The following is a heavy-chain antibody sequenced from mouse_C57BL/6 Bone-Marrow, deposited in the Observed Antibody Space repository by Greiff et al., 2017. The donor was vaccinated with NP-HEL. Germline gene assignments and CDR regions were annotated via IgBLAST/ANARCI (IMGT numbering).Heavy chain of an antibody. V-gene: IGHV1-52*01. CDR1: GYTFTSYW. Sequence: QVQLKQPGAELVRPGSSVKLSCKASGYTFTSYWMHWVKQRPIQGLEWIGNIDPSDSETHYNQKFKDKATLTVDKSSSTAYMQLSSLTSEDSAVYYCARRGRIYYFDYWGQGTTLTVSS. CDR3: ARRGRIYYFDY. CDR2: IDPSDSET. J-gene: IGHJ2*01. D-gene: IGHD3-3*01.